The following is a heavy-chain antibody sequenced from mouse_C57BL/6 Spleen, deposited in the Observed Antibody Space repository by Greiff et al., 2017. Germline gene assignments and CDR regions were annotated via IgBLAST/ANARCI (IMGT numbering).Heavy chain of an antibody. CDR2: INPNNGGT. Sequence: VQLQQSGPELVKPGASVKIPCKASGYTFTDYNMDWVKQSHGKSLEWIGDINPNNGGTNYNQKFKGKAKLTVDKSSSTAYMELRSLTSEDTAVDYCARGRAYDYDWYFDVWGTGTPVTVSS. CDR1: GYTFTDYN. J-gene: IGHJ1*03. D-gene: IGHD2-4*01. CDR3: ARGRAYDYDWYFDV. V-gene: IGHV1-18*01.